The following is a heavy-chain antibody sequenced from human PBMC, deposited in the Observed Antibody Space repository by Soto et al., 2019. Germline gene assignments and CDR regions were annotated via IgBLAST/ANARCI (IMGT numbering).Heavy chain of an antibody. CDR3: ARNGWGIAVAADFDY. D-gene: IGHD6-19*01. V-gene: IGHV1-18*01. CDR1: GYTFTSYG. Sequence: ASVKVSCKASGYTFTSYGISWVRQAPGQGLEWMGWISAYNGNTNYAQKLQGRVTMPTDTSTSTAYMELRSLRSDDTAVYYCARNGWGIAVAADFDYWGQGTLVTVSS. J-gene: IGHJ4*02. CDR2: ISAYNGNT.